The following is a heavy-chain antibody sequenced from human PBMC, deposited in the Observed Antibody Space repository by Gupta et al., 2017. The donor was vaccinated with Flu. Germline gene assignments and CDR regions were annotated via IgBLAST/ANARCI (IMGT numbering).Heavy chain of an antibody. Sequence: EVQLVESGGDLVQPGGSLRLACEASGFSFSRYWIHWVRQAPGKGLEWVSRIDGNGGRINYADSVKGRFTTSRDNAKNTLYLQMNSLRAEDTAVYYCSRLNEEEDLWGHGTLVTVSS. CDR1: GFSFSRYW. CDR3: SRLNEEEDL. CDR2: IDGNGGRI. V-gene: IGHV3-74*01. J-gene: IGHJ5*02.